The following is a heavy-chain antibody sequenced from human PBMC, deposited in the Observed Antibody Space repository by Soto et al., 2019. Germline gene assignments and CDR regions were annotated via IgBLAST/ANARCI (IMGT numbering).Heavy chain of an antibody. J-gene: IGHJ3*02. CDR1: GFNFGNFA. CDR3: VKVRWVSPSYDAFDI. D-gene: IGHD1-26*01. V-gene: IGHV3-64D*08. Sequence: EVQLVESGGGLVQPGGSLRLSCSASGFNFGNFAMDWARQAPGKGLEYVSAISTDGRSTNYADSVKGRFTISRDNTSNTLYLQMSSLRTEDTAVYYCVKVRWVSPSYDAFDIWGQGTMVTVSS. CDR2: ISTDGRST.